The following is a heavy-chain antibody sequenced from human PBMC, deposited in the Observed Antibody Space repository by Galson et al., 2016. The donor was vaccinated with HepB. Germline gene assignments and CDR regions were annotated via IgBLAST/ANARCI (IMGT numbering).Heavy chain of an antibody. CDR3: ARVRRQDEYCTDRDSFGWGWFDS. V-gene: IGHV3-33*01. D-gene: IGHD2/OR15-2a*01. J-gene: IGHJ5*01. CDR1: GFSFSSYD. CDR2: IWHDGTNK. Sequence: SLRLSCAASGFSFSSYDIHWVRQAPGKGLEWVAVIWHDGTNKYYADSVKGRFLISRDNSKNVVYLKMNRLRAADTAFYYCARVRRQDEYCTDRDSFGWGWFDSWGQGIPVTVSS.